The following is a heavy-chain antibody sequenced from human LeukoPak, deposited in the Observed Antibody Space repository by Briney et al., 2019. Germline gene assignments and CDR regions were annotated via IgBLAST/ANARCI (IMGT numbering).Heavy chain of an antibody. D-gene: IGHD3-22*01. CDR1: GFTFSSYS. J-gene: IGHJ4*02. CDR3: ARDQYDSSGPAFDY. V-gene: IGHV3-21*01. Sequence: GGSLRLSCAASGFTFSSYSMNWVRQAPGKGLKWVATVNDNGAATYYADSVKGRFTISRDNAKNSLYLQMNSLRAEDTAVYYCARDQYDSSGPAFDYWGQGTLVTVSS. CDR2: VNDNGAAT.